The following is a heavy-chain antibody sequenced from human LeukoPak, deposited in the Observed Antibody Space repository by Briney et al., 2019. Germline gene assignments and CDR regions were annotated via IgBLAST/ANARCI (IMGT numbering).Heavy chain of an antibody. CDR3: ARHDGSNNLDY. V-gene: IGHV4-59*08. J-gene: IGHJ4*02. D-gene: IGHD1-14*01. Sequence: SETLSLTCTVSGGSISSYYWSWIRQPPGKGLEWIGYIYNSGSTKYNPSLKSRVTISVDTSKNQISLKLSSVTAADTAVYYCARHDGSNNLDYWGQGTLVTVSS. CDR1: GGSISSYY. CDR2: IYNSGST.